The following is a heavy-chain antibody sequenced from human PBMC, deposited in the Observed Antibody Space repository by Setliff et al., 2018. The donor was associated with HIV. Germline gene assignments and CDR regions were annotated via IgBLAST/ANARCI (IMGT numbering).Heavy chain of an antibody. J-gene: IGHJ4*02. CDR1: GYNFSSNG. CDR2: ISSYNGYT. CDR3: ARVSRSGWFFDW. V-gene: IGHV1-18*01. Sequence: ASVKVSCKASGYNFSSNGISWVRQAPGQGLEWMGWISSYNGYTKYAQKVQDRVTMTKDTSTSTAYMELRGLRSDDTAVYYCARVSRSGWFFDWWGQGSLVTVSS. D-gene: IGHD6-19*01.